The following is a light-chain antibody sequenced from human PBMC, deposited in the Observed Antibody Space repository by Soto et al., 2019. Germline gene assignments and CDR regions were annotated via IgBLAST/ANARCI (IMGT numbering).Light chain of an antibody. Sequence: QSVLTQPASVSGSPGQSIAISCTGTGSDLGSYNYVSWYQKHPHKAPKLMIYAVSYRPSGVSNRFSGSKSGNTASLTISGLQAEDEADYYCSSYTSTSTVVFGGGTKLTVL. CDR2: AVS. J-gene: IGLJ3*02. V-gene: IGLV2-14*01. CDR3: SSYTSTSTVV. CDR1: GSDLGSYNY.